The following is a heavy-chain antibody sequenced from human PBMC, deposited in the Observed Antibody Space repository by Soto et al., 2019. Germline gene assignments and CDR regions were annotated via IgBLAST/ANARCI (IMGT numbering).Heavy chain of an antibody. J-gene: IGHJ4*02. CDR1: GGTFRNYP. CDR2: IFPLTDIP. D-gene: IGHD4-17*01. V-gene: IGHV1-69*02. CDR3: ASGALVVLNYFES. Sequence: QVQLVQSGTEVKKPGSSVKVSCKASGGTFRNYPINWVRQAPGQGLEWMGSIFPLTDIPDYAQNFQARLTISADKTTSTAYMELSSLTSDDTAMYFCASGALVVLNYFESWGQGALVTVSS.